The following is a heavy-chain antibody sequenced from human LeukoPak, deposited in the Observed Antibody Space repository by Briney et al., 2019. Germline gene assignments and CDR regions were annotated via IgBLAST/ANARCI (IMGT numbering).Heavy chain of an antibody. CDR3: ARGGDGSSTSCYY. Sequence: ASVKVSCKASGGTFSSYAISWVRQAPGQGLEWMGGIIPIFGTANYAQKFQGRVTITTDESTSTAYMELSSLRSEDTAVYYCARGGDGSSTSCYYWGQGTLVTVSS. V-gene: IGHV1-69*05. D-gene: IGHD2-2*01. J-gene: IGHJ4*02. CDR2: IIPIFGTA. CDR1: GGTFSSYA.